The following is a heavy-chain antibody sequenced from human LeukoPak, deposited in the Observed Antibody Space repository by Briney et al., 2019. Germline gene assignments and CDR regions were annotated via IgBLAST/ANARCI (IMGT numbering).Heavy chain of an antibody. D-gene: IGHD5-12*01. CDR1: RFTFSDYY. CDR2: ISSSGSTT. J-gene: IGHJ4*02. V-gene: IGHV3-11*01. CDR3: ARNSGYDDLPDFDY. Sequence: PGGSLRLSCAASRFTFSDYYMGWIRQAPGKGLEWVSYISSSGSTTHYADSVKGRFTISRDNAKNSLDLQLNSLRVEDTAVYYCARNSGYDDLPDFDYWGQGTLVTVSS.